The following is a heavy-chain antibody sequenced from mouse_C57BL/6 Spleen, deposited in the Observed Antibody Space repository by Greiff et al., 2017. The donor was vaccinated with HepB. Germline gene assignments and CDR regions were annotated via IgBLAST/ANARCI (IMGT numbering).Heavy chain of an antibody. CDR3: ARWRLLRPYWYFDV. J-gene: IGHJ1*03. V-gene: IGHV1-26*01. D-gene: IGHD1-2*01. CDR1: GYTFTDYY. Sequence: VQLQQSGPELVKPGASVKISCKASGYTFTDYYMNWVKQSHGKSLEWIGDINPNNGGTSYNQKFKGKATLTVDKSSSTAYMELRSLTSEDSAVYYCARWRLLRPYWYFDVWGTGTTVTVSS. CDR2: INPNNGGT.